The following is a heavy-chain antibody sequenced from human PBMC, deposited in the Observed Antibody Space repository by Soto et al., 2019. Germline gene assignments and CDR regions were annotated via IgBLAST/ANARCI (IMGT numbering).Heavy chain of an antibody. CDR3: ARRGMVRGVPTNFDY. CDR1: SGSISSSNW. Sequence: QVQLQESGPGLVKPSGTLSLTCAVSSGSISSSNWWSWVRQPPGKGLEWIGEIYHSGSTNYNPSLKSRVTISVDKSKNQFSRKLSSVTAADTAVYYCARRGMVRGVPTNFDYWGQGTLVTVSS. V-gene: IGHV4-4*02. J-gene: IGHJ4*02. CDR2: IYHSGST. D-gene: IGHD3-10*01.